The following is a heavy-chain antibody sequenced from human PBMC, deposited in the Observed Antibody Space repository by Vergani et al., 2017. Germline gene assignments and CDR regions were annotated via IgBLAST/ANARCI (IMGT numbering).Heavy chain of an antibody. V-gene: IGHV3-21*01. CDR3: ARARGGYCSGGSCYSLLAGNWYFDL. D-gene: IGHD2-15*01. CDR1: GFTFSSYS. CDR2: ISSSSSYI. Sequence: EVQLVESGGGLVKPGGSLRLSCAASGFTFSSYSMNWVRQAPGKGLEWVSSISSSSSYIYYADSGKGRFTIYRDNANNSLYLQMNSLRAEDTAVYYCARARGGYCSGGSCYSLLAGNWYFDLWGRGTLVTVSS. J-gene: IGHJ2*01.